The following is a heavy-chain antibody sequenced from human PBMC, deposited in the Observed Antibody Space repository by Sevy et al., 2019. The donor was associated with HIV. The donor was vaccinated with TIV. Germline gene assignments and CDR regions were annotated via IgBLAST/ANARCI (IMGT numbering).Heavy chain of an antibody. Sequence: GGSLRLSCAVSGFTFSSHWMFWVRQAPGKGLVWVSHINSHGTITNYADSVKGRFAISRDNTKNTIYLQMNSLRAEDTAVYYWARGQLLQFLEWPSYGLDVWGQGTTVTVSS. V-gene: IGHV3-74*01. CDR3: ARGQLLQFLEWPSYGLDV. D-gene: IGHD3-3*01. CDR1: GFTFSSHW. J-gene: IGHJ6*02. CDR2: INSHGTIT.